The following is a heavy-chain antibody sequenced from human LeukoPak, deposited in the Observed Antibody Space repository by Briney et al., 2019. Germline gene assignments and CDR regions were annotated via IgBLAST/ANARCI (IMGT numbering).Heavy chain of an antibody. V-gene: IGHV3-48*01. D-gene: IGHD2/OR15-2a*01. Sequence: GGSLRLSCAASGFSFSSYSMNWVRQAPGKGLEWVSCISGSGNAKHYTDSVKGRFTISRDNAKNALYLQMNSLRAEDTAVYFCARDYVYAFDYWGQGTLVTVSS. CDR1: GFSFSSYS. CDR3: ARDYVYAFDY. J-gene: IGHJ4*02. CDR2: ISGSGNAK.